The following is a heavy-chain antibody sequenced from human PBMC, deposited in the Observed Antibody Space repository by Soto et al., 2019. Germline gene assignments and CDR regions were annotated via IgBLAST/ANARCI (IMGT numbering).Heavy chain of an antibody. CDR3: AKDLGVERMRSDLRVGY. J-gene: IGHJ4*02. CDR2: ISYDGSNK. CDR1: GFTFSSYG. Sequence: GGSLRLSCAASGFTFSSYGMHWVRQAPGKGLEWVAVISYDGSNKYYADFVKGRFTISRDNSKNTLYLQMNSLRAEDTAVYYCAKDLGVERMRSDLRVGYWGQGTLVTVSS. D-gene: IGHD3-10*01. V-gene: IGHV3-30*18.